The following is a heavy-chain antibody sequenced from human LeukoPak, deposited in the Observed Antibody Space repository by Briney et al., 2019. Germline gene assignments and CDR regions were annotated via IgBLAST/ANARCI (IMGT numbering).Heavy chain of an antibody. CDR1: GFTVSSNY. D-gene: IGHD6-13*01. CDR2: IYSGGST. CDR3: AKEGSSWLYYFDY. V-gene: IGHV3-53*01. J-gene: IGHJ4*02. Sequence: GGSLRLSCAASGFTVSSNYMSWVRQAPGKGLEWVSVIYSGGSTYYADSVKGRVTISRDNSKNTLYLQMNSLRAEDTAVYYCAKEGSSWLYYFDYWGQGTLVTVSS.